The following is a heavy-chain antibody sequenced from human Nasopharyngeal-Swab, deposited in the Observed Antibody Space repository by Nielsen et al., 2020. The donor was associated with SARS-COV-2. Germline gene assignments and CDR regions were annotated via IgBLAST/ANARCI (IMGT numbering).Heavy chain of an antibody. D-gene: IGHD6-19*01. CDR1: GGTFSSYA. Sequence: SVKVSCKASGGTFSSYAISWVRQSPGQGLEWMGGIIPIFGTANYAQKFQGRVTITADESTSTAYMELSSLRSEDTAVYYCASTPYSSVWYGPRSANYGMDVWGQGTTVTVSS. J-gene: IGHJ6*02. CDR3: ASTPYSSVWYGPRSANYGMDV. V-gene: IGHV1-69*13. CDR2: IIPIFGTA.